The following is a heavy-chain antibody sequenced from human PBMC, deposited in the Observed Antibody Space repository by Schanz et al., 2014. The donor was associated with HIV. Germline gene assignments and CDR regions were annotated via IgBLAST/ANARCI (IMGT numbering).Heavy chain of an antibody. CDR2: IWYDESNK. D-gene: IGHD3-10*01. J-gene: IGHJ6*02. V-gene: IGHV3-33*06. CDR1: GFTFSSYG. Sequence: QVQLVESGGGVVQPGRSLRLSCAASGFTFSSYGMHWVRQAPGKGLEWVAVIWYDESNKYYSDSVKGRFTISRDNSRNALYLEMNSLRADDTAVYYCAKDEYYYGSGSYIYFYYGMDVWGQGTTVTVSS. CDR3: AKDEYYYGSGSYIYFYYGMDV.